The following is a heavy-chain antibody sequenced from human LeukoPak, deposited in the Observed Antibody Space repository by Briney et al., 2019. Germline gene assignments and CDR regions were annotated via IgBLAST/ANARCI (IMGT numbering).Heavy chain of an antibody. J-gene: IGHJ5*02. V-gene: IGHV4-4*07. CDR2: IHTSGST. CDR3: AADGGSGWYHH. Sequence: SETLSLTRTVSGGSIRSYYWNWIRQAAGEKLEWIGRIHTSGSTNYNPSLKSRLTVSVDTSKNQFSLKLTSVTAADTAVYYCAADGGSGWYHHWGQGTLVTVSS. CDR1: GGSIRSYY. D-gene: IGHD6-13*01.